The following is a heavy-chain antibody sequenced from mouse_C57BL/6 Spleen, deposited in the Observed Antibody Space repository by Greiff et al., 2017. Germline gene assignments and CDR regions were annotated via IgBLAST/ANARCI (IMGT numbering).Heavy chain of an antibody. J-gene: IGHJ4*01. CDR1: GYAFSSSW. CDR2: IYPGDGDT. V-gene: IGHV1-82*01. CDR3: ARNFDYGGLDY. Sequence: VQLLQSGPELVKPGASVKISCKASGYAFSSSWMNWVQQRPGKGLEWIGRIYPGDGDTNYNGKFKGTPTLTAEKSASTTFMQLSSLKSEDSAVDFCARNFDYGGLDYWGQGTSVTVSS. D-gene: IGHD2-4*01.